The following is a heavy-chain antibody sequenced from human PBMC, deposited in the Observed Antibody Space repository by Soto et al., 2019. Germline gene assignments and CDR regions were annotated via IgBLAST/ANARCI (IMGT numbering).Heavy chain of an antibody. D-gene: IGHD3-3*01. V-gene: IGHV1-18*04. CDR2: ISAYNGNT. CDR1: GYTFTSYG. CDR3: ARHYYDFWSGYSRLYGMDV. Sequence: AAVKVSCKASGYTFTSYGISWVGQEPGQGREWMGWISAYNGNTNYAQKLQGRVTMTTDTSTSTAYIDLRSLRSDDTAVYYCARHYYDFWSGYSRLYGMDVWGQGTTVTVSS. J-gene: IGHJ6*02.